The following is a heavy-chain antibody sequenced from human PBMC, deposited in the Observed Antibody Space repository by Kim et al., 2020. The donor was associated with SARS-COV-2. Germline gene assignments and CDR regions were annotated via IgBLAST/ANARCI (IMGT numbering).Heavy chain of an antibody. Sequence: SETLSLTCTVSGGSISSYYWSWIRQPPGKGLEWIGYIYYSGSTNYNPSLKSRVTISVDTSKNQFSLKLSSVTAADTAVYYCARDPPRGGGGPDAFDIWGQGTMVTVSS. J-gene: IGHJ3*02. CDR2: IYYSGST. V-gene: IGHV4-59*01. D-gene: IGHD2-21*01. CDR1: GGSISSYY. CDR3: ARDPPRGGGGPDAFDI.